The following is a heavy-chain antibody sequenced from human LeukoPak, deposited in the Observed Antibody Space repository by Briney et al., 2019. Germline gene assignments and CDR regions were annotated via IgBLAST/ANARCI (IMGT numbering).Heavy chain of an antibody. D-gene: IGHD3-22*01. Sequence: SETLSLTCTVSGGAISSGGYSWSWIRQPPGKELEWIGYIYDSGRTYYNPSLKSRVTISLDTSKNQFSLKLTSVTAADTAVYYCARDRYYYDTSGYYSTFDTWGQGTMVTVSS. CDR1: GGAISSGGYS. V-gene: IGHV4-30-4*07. CDR2: IYDSGRT. CDR3: ARDRYYYDTSGYYSTFDT. J-gene: IGHJ3*02.